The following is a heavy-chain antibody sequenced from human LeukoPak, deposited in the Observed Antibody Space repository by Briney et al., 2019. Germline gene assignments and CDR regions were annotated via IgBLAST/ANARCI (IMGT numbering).Heavy chain of an antibody. D-gene: IGHD1-26*01. CDR3: ASQIVGATTHFDY. V-gene: IGHV4-59*12. Sequence: PSETLSLTCTVSGGSISSYYWRWIRQPPGKGLEWIGYIYYSGSTNYNPSLKSRVTISVDTSKNQFSLKLSSVTAADTAVYYCASQIVGATTHFDYWGQGTLVTVSS. CDR1: GGSISSYY. J-gene: IGHJ4*02. CDR2: IYYSGST.